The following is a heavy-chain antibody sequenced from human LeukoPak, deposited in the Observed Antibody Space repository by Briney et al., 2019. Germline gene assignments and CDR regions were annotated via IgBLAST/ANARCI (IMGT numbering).Heavy chain of an antibody. CDR2: ISGRGGST. CDR3: AKGARSGGYYYYYYMDV. Sequence: PSGGSLRLSCAASGFPFSSYAMSWVRKAPGKGLEWVSAISGRGGSTFYADSVKGRFTISRDNSNNTLYLQMNSLRAEDTAVYYCAKGARSGGYYYYYYMDVWGKGTTVTVSS. D-gene: IGHD2-15*01. J-gene: IGHJ6*03. V-gene: IGHV3-23*01. CDR1: GFPFSSYA.